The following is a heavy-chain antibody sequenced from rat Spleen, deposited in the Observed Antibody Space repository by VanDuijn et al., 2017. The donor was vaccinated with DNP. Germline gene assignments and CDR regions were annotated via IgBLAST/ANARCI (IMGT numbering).Heavy chain of an antibody. CDR1: GHSITSNY. CDR3: ARGLNYGGYNYYWYFDF. CDR2: ISYSGYT. Sequence: EVQLQESGPGLVKPSQSLSLTCSVTGHSITSNYWAWIRRFPGNKMEWMGYISYSGYTSYNPSLKSRISITRDTSKNQFFLQLNSVTTEDTATYYCARGLNYGGYNYYWYFDFWGPGTMVTVSS. V-gene: IGHV3-1*01. J-gene: IGHJ1*01. D-gene: IGHD1-11*01.